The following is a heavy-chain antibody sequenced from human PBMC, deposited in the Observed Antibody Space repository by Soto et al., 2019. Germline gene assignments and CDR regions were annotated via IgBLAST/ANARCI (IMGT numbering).Heavy chain of an antibody. CDR1: GGTFSSYA. Sequence: SVKVSCKASGGTFSSYAISWVRQAPGQGLEWMGGIIPIFGTANYAQKFQGRVTITADKSTSTAYMELSSLRSEETAAYYCAAGFTIFGVVIPPDFDYWGQGTLVTVSS. CDR3: AAGFTIFGVVIPPDFDY. V-gene: IGHV1-69*06. J-gene: IGHJ4*02. CDR2: IIPIFGTA. D-gene: IGHD3-3*01.